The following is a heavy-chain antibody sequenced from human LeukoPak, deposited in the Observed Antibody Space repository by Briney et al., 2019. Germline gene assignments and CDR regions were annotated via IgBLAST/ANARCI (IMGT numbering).Heavy chain of an antibody. CDR1: GGSFSGYY. CDR3: ARHTERGQQLAD. CDR2: INHSGST. Sequence: PSETLSLTCAVYGGSFSGYYWSWIRQPPGKGLEWIGEINHSGSTNYNPSLKSRVTMSVDTSKNQFSLRLKSVTAADTAVYYCARHTERGQQLADWGQGILVTVAS. J-gene: IGHJ4*02. D-gene: IGHD6-13*01. V-gene: IGHV4-34*01.